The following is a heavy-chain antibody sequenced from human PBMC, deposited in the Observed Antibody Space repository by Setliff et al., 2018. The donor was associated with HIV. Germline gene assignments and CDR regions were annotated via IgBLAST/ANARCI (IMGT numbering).Heavy chain of an antibody. CDR2: ISSSGDYI. CDR3: ARSKTFYDFWGGYYTHGAFKI. D-gene: IGHD3-3*01. J-gene: IGHJ3*02. Sequence: PGGSLRLSCAASGFNLRSNSMNWVRQAPGKGLEWVSSISSSGDYIFYADSVKGRFTISRDNAKNSLYLQMNSLRAEDTAVYYCARSKTFYDFWGGYYTHGAFKIWGLGTMVTVSS. CDR1: GFNLRSNS. V-gene: IGHV3-21*01.